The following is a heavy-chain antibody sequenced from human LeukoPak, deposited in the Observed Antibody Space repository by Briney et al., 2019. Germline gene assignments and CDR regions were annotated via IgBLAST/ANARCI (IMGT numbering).Heavy chain of an antibody. CDR1: GGSISSGSYY. CDR2: IYTSGST. D-gene: IGHD6-19*01. Sequence: PSQTLSLTCTVSGGSISSGSYYWSWIRQPAGKGLEWIGRIYTSGSTNYNPSLKSRVTISVDTSKNQFSLKLSSVTAADTAVYYCARGSSSGWSPTLFNYWGQGTLVTVSS. J-gene: IGHJ4*02. V-gene: IGHV4-61*02. CDR3: ARGSSSGWSPTLFNY.